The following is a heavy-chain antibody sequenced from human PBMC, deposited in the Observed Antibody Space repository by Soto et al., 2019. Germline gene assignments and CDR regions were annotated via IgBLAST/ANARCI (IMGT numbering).Heavy chain of an antibody. CDR1: GYTFSDYG. CDR2: ISTCSGKT. Sequence: ASVKVSCKASGYTFSDYGISWVRQAPGQGLEWMGWISTCSGKTNSAQKLQGRVTMTTDRSTRTTYMELRSLRSDDTAVYYCTRRYGDPSSAAGFDHWGQGTLVTVSS. CDR3: TRRYGDPSSAAGFDH. J-gene: IGHJ4*02. D-gene: IGHD4-17*01. V-gene: IGHV1-18*01.